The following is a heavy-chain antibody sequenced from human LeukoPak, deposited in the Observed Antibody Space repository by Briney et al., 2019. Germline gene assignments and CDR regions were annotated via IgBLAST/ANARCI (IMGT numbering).Heavy chain of an antibody. CDR2: ISAYNGNA. J-gene: IGHJ4*02. Sequence: ASVKVSCKASGYTFTSYGISWVRQAPGQGLEWMGWISAYNGNANYAPKFQGRVTLTRDTSITTAYMELSRLRSDDTAVYYCARDFGKYSGYDFDFWGQGTLVTVSS. CDR3: ARDFGKYSGYDFDF. CDR1: GYTFTSYG. D-gene: IGHD5-12*01. V-gene: IGHV1-18*01.